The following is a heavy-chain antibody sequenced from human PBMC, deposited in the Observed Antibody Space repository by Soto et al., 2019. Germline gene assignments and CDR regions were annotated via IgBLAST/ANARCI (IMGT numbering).Heavy chain of an antibody. D-gene: IGHD3-10*01. Sequence: PGGSLRLSCAASGFTFSSYSMNWVRQAPGKGLEWVSSISSSSSYIYYADSVKGRFTISRDNAKNSLYLQMNSLRAEDTAVYYCASYYYGSGSYYSWFDPWGQGTLVTVSS. CDR2: ISSSSSYI. CDR1: GFTFSSYS. CDR3: ASYYYGSGSYYSWFDP. V-gene: IGHV3-21*01. J-gene: IGHJ5*02.